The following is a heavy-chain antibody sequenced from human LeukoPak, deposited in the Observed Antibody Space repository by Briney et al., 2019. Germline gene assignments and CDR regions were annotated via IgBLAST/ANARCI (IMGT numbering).Heavy chain of an antibody. CDR3: AGDFTI. CDR1: GGSISSYY. V-gene: IGHV4-59*01. Sequence: SETLSLTCTVSGGSISSYYWSWIRQPPGKGLEWIGYIYYSGSTNYNPSLKSRVTISVDTSKNQFSLKLSSVTAADTAVYYCAGDFTIWSQGTLVTVSS. D-gene: IGHD3-3*01. J-gene: IGHJ4*02. CDR2: IYYSGST.